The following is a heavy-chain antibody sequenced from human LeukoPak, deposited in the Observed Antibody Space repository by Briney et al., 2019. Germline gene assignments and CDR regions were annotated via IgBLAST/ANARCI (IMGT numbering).Heavy chain of an antibody. J-gene: IGHJ4*02. CDR3: AKALLTYSSSSDY. V-gene: IGHV3-23*01. D-gene: IGHD6-6*01. CDR2: ISGSGGSI. Sequence: PGGSLRLSCAASGFTFSSYAMSWVRLAPGKGLEWVSAISGSGGSIYYADSVKGRFTISRDNSKNTLYLQMNSLRAEDTAVYYCAKALLTYSSSSDYWGQGTLVTVSS. CDR1: GFTFSSYA.